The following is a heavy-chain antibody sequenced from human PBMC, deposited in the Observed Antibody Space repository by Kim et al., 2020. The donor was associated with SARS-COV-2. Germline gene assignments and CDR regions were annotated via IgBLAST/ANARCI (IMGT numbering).Heavy chain of an antibody. D-gene: IGHD3-10*01. CDR3: AAEGRFGECLSVDGCYYYGMDV. J-gene: IGHJ6*02. Sequence: ASVKVSCKASGYTFTSYAMNWVRQAPGQGLEWMGWINTNTGNPTYAQGFTGRFVFSLDTSVSTAYLQISSLKAEDTAVYYCAAEGRFGECLSVDGCYYYGMDVWGQGTTVTVSS. CDR2: INTNTGNP. CDR1: GYTFTSYA. V-gene: IGHV7-4-1*02.